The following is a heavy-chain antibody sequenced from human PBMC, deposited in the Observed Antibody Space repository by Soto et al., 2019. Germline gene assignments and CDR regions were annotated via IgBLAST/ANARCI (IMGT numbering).Heavy chain of an antibody. Sequence: QLQLQESGPGLVKPSETLSLTCTVSGGSISSSSYYWGWIRQPPGKGLEWIGSIYYSGSTYYNPSLKSRVTISVDTSMNQFSLKLSSVTAADTAVYYCARHVPYYYDSSGYYDYWGQGTLVTVSS. J-gene: IGHJ4*02. CDR3: ARHVPYYYDSSGYYDY. CDR2: IYYSGST. V-gene: IGHV4-39*01. D-gene: IGHD3-22*01. CDR1: GGSISSSSYY.